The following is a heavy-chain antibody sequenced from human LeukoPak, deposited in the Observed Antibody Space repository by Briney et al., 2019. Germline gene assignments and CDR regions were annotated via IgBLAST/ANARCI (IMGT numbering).Heavy chain of an antibody. CDR1: GFTFSSYS. CDR3: ARGLFQPADY. V-gene: IGHV3-21*01. D-gene: IGHD2-2*01. Sequence: GGSLRLSCAASGFTFSSYSMNWVRKDPGKGLEWVSSISSSSSYIYYADSVKGRFTISRDNAKNSLYLQMNSLRAEDTAVYYCARGLFQPADYWGQGTLVTVSS. CDR2: ISSSSSYI. J-gene: IGHJ4*02.